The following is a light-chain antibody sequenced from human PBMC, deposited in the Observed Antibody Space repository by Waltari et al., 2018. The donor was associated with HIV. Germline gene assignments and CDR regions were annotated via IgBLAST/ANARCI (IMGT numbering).Light chain of an antibody. Sequence: DIQMTQSPSTLSASVGDRVTITCRASQNLDNWLAWYQQKPGKAPKLLISKASDLESGVPSRISGSGFGTEFTLTISSLQPDDFATYYCQQYTIYSYTFGQGTKLEI. CDR1: QNLDNW. J-gene: IGKJ2*01. CDR2: KAS. CDR3: QQYTIYSYT. V-gene: IGKV1-5*03.